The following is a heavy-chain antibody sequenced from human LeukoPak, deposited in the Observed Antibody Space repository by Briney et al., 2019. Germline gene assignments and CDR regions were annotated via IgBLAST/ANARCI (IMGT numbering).Heavy chain of an antibody. D-gene: IGHD6-13*01. CDR2: IYYSGST. CDR1: GGSISSSSYY. CDR3: ARQPIAAAGTFDY. J-gene: IGHJ4*02. Sequence: SETLSLTCTVSGGSISSSSYYWGWIRQPPGKGLEWIGSIYYSGSTYYNPSLKSRVTISVDTSKNQFSLKLSSVTAADTAVYYCARQPIAAAGTFDYWGQGTLVTVSS. V-gene: IGHV4-39*01.